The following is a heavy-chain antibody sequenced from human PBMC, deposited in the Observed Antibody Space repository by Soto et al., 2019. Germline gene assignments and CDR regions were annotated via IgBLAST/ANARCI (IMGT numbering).Heavy chain of an antibody. Sequence: TSETLSLTCTVSGGSISSYYWSWIRQPPGKGLEWTGYIYYSGSTNYNPSLKSRVTISVDTSKNQFSLKLSSVTAADTAVYYCAGRLRKLFDYWGQGTLVTVSS. CDR2: IYYSGST. CDR3: AGRLRKLFDY. J-gene: IGHJ4*02. V-gene: IGHV4-59*08. CDR1: GGSISSYY. D-gene: IGHD5-12*01.